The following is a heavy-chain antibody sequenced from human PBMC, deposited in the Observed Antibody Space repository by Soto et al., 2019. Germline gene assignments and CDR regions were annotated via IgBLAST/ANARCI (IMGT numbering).Heavy chain of an antibody. J-gene: IGHJ5*02. V-gene: IGHV4-59*01. CDR2: IQSSGDT. CDR3: AMGGSTLSTLNWFDP. D-gene: IGHD3-16*01. CDR1: SGSLSNYQ. Sequence: SETLSLTCSVSSGSLSNYQWSWIRQAPGKGLEWIGCIQSSGDTKYNPSLKSRVTMSVDTHKNQFSLKLKSVSAADRAVYFCAMGGSTLSTLNWFDPWGPGVSVTVSS.